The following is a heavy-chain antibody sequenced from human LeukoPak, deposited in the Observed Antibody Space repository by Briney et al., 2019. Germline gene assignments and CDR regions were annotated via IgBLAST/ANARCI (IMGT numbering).Heavy chain of an antibody. D-gene: IGHD5-18*01. Sequence: SETLSLTCNVSGGSISSHYWSWIRQPPGKGLEWIGYIYYSGSTNYNPSLKSRVTISVDTSKNQFSLKLSSVTAADTAVYYSQRGYSYGYFGSAFSFGYYFDYWGQGTLVTVSS. CDR2: IYYSGST. V-gene: IGHV4-59*11. CDR3: QRGYSYGYFGSAFSFGYYFDY. CDR1: GGSISSHY. J-gene: IGHJ4*02.